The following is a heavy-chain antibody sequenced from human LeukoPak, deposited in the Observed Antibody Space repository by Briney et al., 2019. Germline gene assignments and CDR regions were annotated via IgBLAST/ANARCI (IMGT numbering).Heavy chain of an antibody. J-gene: IGHJ4*02. V-gene: IGHV4-39*01. CDR3: ARHQSSGSYYLAFDY. CDR2: IYYSGNT. D-gene: IGHD1-26*01. Sequence: SETLSLTCTVSGGSISSYYWSWLRQPPGKGLEWIGTIYYSGNTYYSPSLKSRVTLSVDTSKNQFSLRLSSVTASDTAVYYCARHQSSGSYYLAFDYWGQGTLVTVSS. CDR1: GGSISSYY.